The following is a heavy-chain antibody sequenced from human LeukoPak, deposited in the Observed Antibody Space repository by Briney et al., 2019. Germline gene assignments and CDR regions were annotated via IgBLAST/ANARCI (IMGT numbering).Heavy chain of an antibody. V-gene: IGHV3-7*01. D-gene: IGHD6-19*01. CDR2: IKQDGSEK. CDR3: TSSGWYDPNDY. CDR1: GFTFSSYW. J-gene: IGHJ4*02. Sequence: GGSLRLSCAASGFTFSSYWMSWVRQAPGRGLEWVANIKQDGSEKYYADSVKGRFTISRDNSKNTLYLQMNSLRAEDTAVYYCTSSGWYDPNDYWGQGTLVTVSS.